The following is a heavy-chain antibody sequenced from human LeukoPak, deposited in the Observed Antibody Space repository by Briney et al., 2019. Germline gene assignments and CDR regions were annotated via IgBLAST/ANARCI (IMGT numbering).Heavy chain of an antibody. CDR2: INPSGGST. CDR1: GYIFTSYF. D-gene: IGHD3-22*01. CDR3: ARDLGQRGGYYSGVDY. J-gene: IGHJ4*02. Sequence: ASVKVSCKASGYIFTSYFMHWVRQAPGQGLEWMGLINPSGGSTRYAQKFQGRVTMTRDMSTSTVYMELSSLRSEDTAVYYCARDLGQRGGYYSGVDYWGQGTLVTVSS. V-gene: IGHV1-46*01.